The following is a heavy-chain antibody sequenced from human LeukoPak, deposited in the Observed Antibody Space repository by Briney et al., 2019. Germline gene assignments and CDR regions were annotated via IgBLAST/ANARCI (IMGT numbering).Heavy chain of an antibody. J-gene: IGHJ6*02. Sequence: GGSLRLSCSASGFTFSSYAMSWVRQAPGKGLEWVSVISGSSLSAYYADSVKGRFTISRDNSKNTLYLQMNSLRVEDTAVYYCAKDPCTDGVCYTSSYYGMDVWGLGTTVTVSS. CDR1: GFTFSSYA. CDR2: ISGSSLSA. D-gene: IGHD2-8*01. V-gene: IGHV3-23*01. CDR3: AKDPCTDGVCYTSSYYGMDV.